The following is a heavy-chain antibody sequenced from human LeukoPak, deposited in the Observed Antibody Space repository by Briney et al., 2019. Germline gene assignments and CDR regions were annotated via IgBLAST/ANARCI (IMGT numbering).Heavy chain of an antibody. CDR2: ISGSGGST. CDR3: AKGTDTAMVVFDY. J-gene: IGHJ4*02. CDR1: GVTFSSYA. Sequence: GGSLRLSCVATGVTFSSYAMSWVRQAPGKGLEWVSAISGSGGSTYYADSVKGRFTISRDNSKNTLYLQMNSLRAEDTAVYYCAKGTDTAMVVFDYWGQGTLVTVSS. V-gene: IGHV3-23*01. D-gene: IGHD5-18*01.